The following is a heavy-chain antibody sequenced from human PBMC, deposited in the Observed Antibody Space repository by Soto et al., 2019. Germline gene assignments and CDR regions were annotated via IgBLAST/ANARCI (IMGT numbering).Heavy chain of an antibody. J-gene: IGHJ4*02. D-gene: IGHD6-13*01. CDR1: GGYIRSFY. CDR2: IYYSGST. Sequence: SETLSLTCSVSGGYIRSFYWSWIRQPPGKGLEWIGYIYYSGSTNYNPSLKSRVTISVDTSKNQFSLKLSSVTAADTAVYYCARQGYSAAAGYPNFDYWGQGTLVTVSS. V-gene: IGHV4-59*08. CDR3: ARQGYSAAAGYPNFDY.